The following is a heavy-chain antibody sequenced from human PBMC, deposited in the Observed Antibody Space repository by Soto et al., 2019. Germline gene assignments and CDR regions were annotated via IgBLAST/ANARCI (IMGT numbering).Heavy chain of an antibody. J-gene: IGHJ6*02. CDR1: GGSISSGDYY. CDR3: ARGQAAPPAMDV. Sequence: PSETLSLTCSVSGGSISSGDYYWTWIRQPPGKGLEWIGYISYSGSTFYNPSLKRRVTISVDRSKNQFSLKLSSVTAADTAVCYCARGQAAPPAMDVCGQGTTVTVSS. CDR2: ISYSGST. D-gene: IGHD6-6*01. V-gene: IGHV4-30-4*01.